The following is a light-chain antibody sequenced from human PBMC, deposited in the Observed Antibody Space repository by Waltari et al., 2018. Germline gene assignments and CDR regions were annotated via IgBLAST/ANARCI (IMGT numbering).Light chain of an antibody. CDR3: CSYVGGHTNWV. CDR1: SSDVGDYNF. V-gene: IGLV2-11*01. CDR2: DVS. J-gene: IGLJ3*02. Sequence: QSALTQPRSVSGSPGQSVTISCTGISSDVGDYNFVSWYQQHPGKAPKRMIHDVSQRPSGVPYRFSGSKSGKPASLTISGLQAEDEAEYYCCSYVGGHTNWVFSGGTKLTVL.